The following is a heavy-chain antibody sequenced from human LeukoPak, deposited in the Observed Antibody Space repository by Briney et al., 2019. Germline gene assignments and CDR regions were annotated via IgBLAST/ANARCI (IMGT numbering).Heavy chain of an antibody. V-gene: IGHV3-21*01. CDR1: GFTFSRYG. J-gene: IGHJ4*02. CDR2: IIDSTGYT. Sequence: GGSLRLSCVASGFTFSRYGMNWVRQAPGKGLEWVSSIIDSTGYTYYADSVKGRFTISRDNAKNSLYLQMNSLRAEDTAVYYCARDLTRGENDYWGQGTLVTVSS. CDR3: ARDLTRGENDY. D-gene: IGHD3-10*01.